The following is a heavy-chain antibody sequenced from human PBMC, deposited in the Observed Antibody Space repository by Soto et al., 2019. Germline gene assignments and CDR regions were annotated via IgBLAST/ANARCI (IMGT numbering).Heavy chain of an antibody. J-gene: IGHJ4*02. D-gene: IGHD1-26*01. CDR3: ARWETPGGLDV. CDR1: GFTFRSYV. CDR2: TSYDGSNK. Sequence: QVQLVESGGGVVQPGTSLRLSCVGSGFTFRSYVIHWVRQAPGKGLEWVALTSYDGSNKYYDDSVKGRFTISRDNSRNTVDLPMDSLSLEDTAIYYCARWETPGGLDVWGQGTLVSVSS. V-gene: IGHV3-30*19.